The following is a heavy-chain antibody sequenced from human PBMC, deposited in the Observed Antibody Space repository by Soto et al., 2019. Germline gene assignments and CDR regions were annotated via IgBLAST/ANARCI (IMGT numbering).Heavy chain of an antibody. CDR3: AKAIRKSWYFDL. J-gene: IGHJ2*01. CDR1: XXTFSSYG. CDR2: LSGSGSGT. Sequence: ELQVLESGGGLVQPGGSLRLXCAASXXTFSSYGMSWVRQAPGEGLEWVSALSGSGSGTYYAESVKGRFTISSDNSKNTLYLQMSSLRAEDTAVYYCAKAIRKSWYFDLCGRGTLVSVSS. V-gene: IGHV3-23*01.